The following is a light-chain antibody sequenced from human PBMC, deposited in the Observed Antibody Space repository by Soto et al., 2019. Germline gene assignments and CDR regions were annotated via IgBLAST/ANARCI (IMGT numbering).Light chain of an antibody. CDR3: QQYGSSPPYT. V-gene: IGKV3-20*01. CDR1: QSVSSSY. CDR2: GAS. Sequence: EIVLTQSPGTLSLSPGERATLSCRASQSVSSSYLAWYQQKAGQAPRILIYGASSRATGIPDRFSGSGSGTDFTITISRLEPEDFAVYYCQQYGSSPPYTFGQGTKLEIK. J-gene: IGKJ2*01.